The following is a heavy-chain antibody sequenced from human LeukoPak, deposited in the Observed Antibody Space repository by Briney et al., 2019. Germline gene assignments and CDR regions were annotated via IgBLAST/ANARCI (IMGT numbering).Heavy chain of an antibody. J-gene: IGHJ3*02. D-gene: IGHD1-26*01. CDR2: ISYDGSNK. Sequence: GRSLRLSCAASGFTFSSYGMHWVRQAPGKGLEWVAVISYDGSNKYYADSVKGRFTISRDNAKNTLYLQMNSLGAEDTAVYYCARVKVGVWGVFDTWGQGTMVTVSS. CDR1: GFTFSSYG. CDR3: ARVKVGVWGVFDT. V-gene: IGHV3-30*03.